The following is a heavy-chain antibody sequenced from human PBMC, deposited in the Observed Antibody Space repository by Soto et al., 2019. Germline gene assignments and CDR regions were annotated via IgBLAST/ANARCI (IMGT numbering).Heavy chain of an antibody. CDR2: ISHSGST. Sequence: SETLSLTCAVSGGSISSGGYSWSWIRQPPGKGLEWIGYISHSGSTYYNPSLKSRLTISVDRSKYQFSLKLSSMTAADTAVYYCASGSHVPHYWGQGTLVTVSS. CDR3: ASGSHVPHY. J-gene: IGHJ4*02. CDR1: GGSISSGGYS. D-gene: IGHD6-6*01. V-gene: IGHV4-30-2*01.